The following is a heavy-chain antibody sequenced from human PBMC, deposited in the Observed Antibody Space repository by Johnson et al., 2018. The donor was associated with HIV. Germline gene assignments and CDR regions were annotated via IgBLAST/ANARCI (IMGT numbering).Heavy chain of an antibody. V-gene: IGHV3-30-3*02. CDR2: ISYDGSNT. J-gene: IGHJ3*02. CDR1: GFTFSSYA. Sequence: GFTFSSYAMHWVRQAPGKGLEWVAVISYDGSNTYYADSVKGRFTISRDNSKHTLYLQMNSLRAEDTAVYYCAKLIVNWNYDEQPSRAFDIWGQGTMVTVSS. CDR3: AKLIVNWNYDEQPSRAFDI. D-gene: IGHD1-7*01.